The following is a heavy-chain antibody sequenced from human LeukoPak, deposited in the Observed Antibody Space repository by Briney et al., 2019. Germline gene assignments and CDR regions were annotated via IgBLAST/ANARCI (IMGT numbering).Heavy chain of an antibody. Sequence: GESLKISCKGSGYSFTSYRIGWVRQMPGKGLEWMGIMYPGDSDTTYSPSFQGQVTISADKSISTAYLQWSGLKASDTAMYYCARRLKNSRGIDYWGQGTLVTVSS. CDR2: MYPGDSDT. CDR1: GYSFTSYR. J-gene: IGHJ4*02. V-gene: IGHV5-51*01. CDR3: ARRLKNSRGIDY. D-gene: IGHD1-7*01.